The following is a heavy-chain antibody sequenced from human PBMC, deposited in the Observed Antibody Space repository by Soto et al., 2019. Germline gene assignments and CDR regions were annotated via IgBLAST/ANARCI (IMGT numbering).Heavy chain of an antibody. D-gene: IGHD4-4*01. CDR1: GYTFTSYA. J-gene: IGHJ6*02. CDR2: INAGNGNT. V-gene: IGHV1-3*01. Sequence: QVQLVQSGAEVKKPGASVKVSCKASGYTFTSYAMHWVRQAPGQRLEWMGWINAGNGNTKYSQKFQGRVTITRDTSESTAYMELSSLRSEDTAVYYCASSYSNYALIDYYSYGMEVWGQGTTVTVSS. CDR3: ASSYSNYALIDYYSYGMEV.